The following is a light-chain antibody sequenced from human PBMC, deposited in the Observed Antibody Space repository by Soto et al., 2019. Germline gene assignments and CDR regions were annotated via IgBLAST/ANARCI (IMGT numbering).Light chain of an antibody. Sequence: EIVLTQSPGTLSLSPGERATLSCRAIQSVSSSYLAWYQQKPGQAPRLLIYGASSRATGIPDRFSGSGSGTDFTLTISRLEPEDFAVYYCQQRSNWPRPTFGQGTRLEIK. CDR1: QSVSSSY. V-gene: IGKV3D-20*02. J-gene: IGKJ5*01. CDR2: GAS. CDR3: QQRSNWPRPT.